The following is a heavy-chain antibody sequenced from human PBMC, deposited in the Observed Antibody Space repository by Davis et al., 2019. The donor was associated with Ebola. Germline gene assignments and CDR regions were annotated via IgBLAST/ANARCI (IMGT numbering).Heavy chain of an antibody. CDR3: AKGIVVVVAANYYGMDV. J-gene: IGHJ6*02. V-gene: IGHV3-53*01. CDR1: GFTVSSNY. CDR2: IYSGGST. D-gene: IGHD2-15*01. Sequence: PGGSLRLSCAASGFTVSSNYMSWVRQAPGKGLEWVSVIYSGGSTYYADSVKGRFTISRDNSKNTLYLQMNSLRAEDTAVYYCAKGIVVVVAANYYGMDVWGQGTTVTVSS.